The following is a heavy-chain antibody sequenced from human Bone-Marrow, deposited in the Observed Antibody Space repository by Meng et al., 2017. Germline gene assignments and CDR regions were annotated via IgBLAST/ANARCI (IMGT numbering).Heavy chain of an antibody. V-gene: IGHV4-34*01. J-gene: IGHJ4*02. Sequence: QLQLQQWGAGLLKPSETLSLTCAVYGGSFSGYYWSWIRQPPGKGLEWIGEINHSGSTNYNPSLKSRVTISVDTSKNQFSLKLSSVTAADTAVYYCARTHRKAAAIHYWGQGTLVTVSS. CDR2: INHSGST. CDR1: GGSFSGYY. D-gene: IGHD6-13*01. CDR3: ARTHRKAAAIHY.